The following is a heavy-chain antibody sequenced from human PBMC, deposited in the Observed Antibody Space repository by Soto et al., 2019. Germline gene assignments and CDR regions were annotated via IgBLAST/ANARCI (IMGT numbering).Heavy chain of an antibody. V-gene: IGHV1-69*02. CDR1: GGTFSSYT. CDR3: ALPPATPGNDAFDI. J-gene: IGHJ3*02. CDR2: IIPILGIA. Sequence: QVQLVQSGAEVKKPGSSVKVSCKASGGTFSSYTISWVRQAPGQGLEWMGRIIPILGIANYAQKFQGRVTITAEKITSTAYMELSSLRSEDTAVYYCALPPATPGNDAFDIWGQGTMVTVSS. D-gene: IGHD2-15*01.